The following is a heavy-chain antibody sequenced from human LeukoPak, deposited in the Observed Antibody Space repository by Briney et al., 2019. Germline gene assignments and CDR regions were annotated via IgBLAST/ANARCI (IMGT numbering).Heavy chain of an antibody. CDR1: AYSISSGYY. V-gene: IGHV4-38-2*02. CDR2: VYHSGTT. J-gene: IGHJ3*02. Sequence: SETLSLTCTVSAYSISSGYYWGWIRQPPGKGLEWIGRVYHSGTTYYNPSLKSRVTISVDTSKNQFSLKLRSVTAADTAVYYCAGTYSLYDAFDIWGQGTMVTVSS. D-gene: IGHD6-13*01. CDR3: AGTYSLYDAFDI.